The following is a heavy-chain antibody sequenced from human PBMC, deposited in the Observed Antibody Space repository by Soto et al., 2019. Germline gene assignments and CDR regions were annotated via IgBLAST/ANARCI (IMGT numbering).Heavy chain of an antibody. CDR2: INPNSGGT. CDR1: GYTFTGYY. D-gene: IGHD6-13*01. V-gene: IGHV1-2*02. CDR3: ARDSWGAAGGTGWFDP. J-gene: IGHJ5*02. Sequence: ASVKVSCKASGYTFTGYYMHWVRQAPGQGLEWMGWINPNSGGTNYAQKFQGRVTMTRDTSISTAYMELSRLRSDDTAVYYWARDSWGAAGGTGWFDPWGQGTLVTVSS.